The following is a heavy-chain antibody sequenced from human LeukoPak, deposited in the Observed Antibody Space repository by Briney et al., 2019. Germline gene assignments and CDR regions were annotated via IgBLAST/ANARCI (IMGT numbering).Heavy chain of an antibody. CDR3: ARSHITMVRGVTYYFDY. Sequence: GASVKVSCKASGYTFTSYAMHWVRQAPGQRLEWMGWINAGNGNTKYSQKFQGRVTITRDTSASTAYMELSSLRSEDTAVYYCARSHITMVRGVTYYFDYWGQGTLVTVSS. D-gene: IGHD3-10*01. CDR2: INAGNGNT. J-gene: IGHJ4*02. CDR1: GYTFTSYA. V-gene: IGHV1-3*01.